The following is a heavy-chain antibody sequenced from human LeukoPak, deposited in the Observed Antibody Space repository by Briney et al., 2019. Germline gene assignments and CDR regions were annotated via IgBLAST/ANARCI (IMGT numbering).Heavy chain of an antibody. CDR3: ARVTYYGSGRPWAFDI. Sequence: SETLSLTCTVSGGSISSYYWSWIRQPPGKGLEWIGYIYYSGSTNYNPSLKSRVTISVDTSKNQFSLKLSSVTAADTAVYYCARVTYYGSGRPWAFDIWGQGIMVTVSS. CDR2: IYYSGST. D-gene: IGHD3-10*01. J-gene: IGHJ3*02. V-gene: IGHV4-59*01. CDR1: GGSISSYY.